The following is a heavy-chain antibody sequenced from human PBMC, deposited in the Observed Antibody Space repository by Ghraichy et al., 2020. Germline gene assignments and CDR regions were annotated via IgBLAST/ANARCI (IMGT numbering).Heavy chain of an antibody. J-gene: IGHJ6*02. D-gene: IGHD4-11*01. Sequence: SETLSLTCTVSGGSVTNGTYYWSWIRQPPGKGLEWIGYIYHSGTTNYNSSLTSRVTISVDTSKNQFSLRLTSVTTADTAVYYCARPNPGLTTALAYYYGMDIWGQGTTVTVSS. CDR1: GGSVTNGTYY. CDR3: ARPNPGLTTALAYYYGMDI. CDR2: IYHSGTT. V-gene: IGHV4-61*01.